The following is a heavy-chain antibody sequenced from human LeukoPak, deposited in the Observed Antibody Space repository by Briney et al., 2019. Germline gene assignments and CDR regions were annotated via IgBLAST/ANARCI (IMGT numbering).Heavy chain of an antibody. Sequence: PGGSLRLSCAASGFTFSSYAMHWVRQAPGKGRWWVAVISYDGSNKYYADSVKGRFTISRDNSKNTLYLQMNSLRAEDTAVYYCARDVAAAATGSDYWGQGTLVTVSS. J-gene: IGHJ4*02. CDR1: GFTFSSYA. V-gene: IGHV3-30-3*01. D-gene: IGHD6-13*01. CDR2: ISYDGSNK. CDR3: ARDVAAAATGSDY.